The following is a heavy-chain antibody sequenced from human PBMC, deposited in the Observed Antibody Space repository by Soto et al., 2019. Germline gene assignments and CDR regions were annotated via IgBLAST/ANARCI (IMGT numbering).Heavy chain of an antibody. Sequence: QVQLQESGPGLVKPSQTLSLTCTVSGGSISSGGSYWTWIRQHPGKGLEWIGYIYYSGSTYYNPSLKSRVTISTDTSENQFSLKLSSVTAADTAVYYCARDGTSGWVDSWGQGILVTVSS. CDR3: ARDGTSGWVDS. CDR1: GGSISSGGSY. J-gene: IGHJ4*02. V-gene: IGHV4-31*03. D-gene: IGHD6-19*01. CDR2: IYYSGST.